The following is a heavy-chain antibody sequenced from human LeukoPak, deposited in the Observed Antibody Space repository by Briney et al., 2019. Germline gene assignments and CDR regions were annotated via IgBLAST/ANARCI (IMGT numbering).Heavy chain of an antibody. CDR1: GYTFTGYY. V-gene: IGHV1-2*02. CDR3: ARVAYYYDSSGLV. J-gene: IGHJ4*02. Sequence: VASVTVSCKASGYTFTGYYMHWVRQAPGQGLEWMGWINPNSGGTNYAQKFQGRVTMTRDTSISTAYMELSSLRSEDTAVYYCARVAYYYDSSGLVWGQGTLVTVSS. CDR2: INPNSGGT. D-gene: IGHD3-22*01.